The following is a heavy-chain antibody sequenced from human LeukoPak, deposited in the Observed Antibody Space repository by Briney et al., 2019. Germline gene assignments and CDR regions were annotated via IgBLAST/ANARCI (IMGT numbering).Heavy chain of an antibody. CDR2: IWYDGSNK. V-gene: IGHV3-33*01. CDR3: ARDLVAAAGKGLKGAGYYYYYYGMDV. Sequence: PGGSLRLSCAASGFTFSSYGMHWVRQAPGKGLEWVAVIWYDGSNKYYADSVKGRFTISRDNSKNTLYLQMNSLRAEDTAVYYCARDLVAAAGKGLKGAGYYYYYYGMDVWGQGTTVTVSS. CDR1: GFTFSSYG. D-gene: IGHD6-13*01. J-gene: IGHJ6*02.